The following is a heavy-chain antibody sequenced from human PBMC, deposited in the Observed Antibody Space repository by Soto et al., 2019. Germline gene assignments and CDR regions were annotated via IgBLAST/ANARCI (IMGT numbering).Heavy chain of an antibody. CDR2: IFFIGNT. CDR1: GGSILNGGHY. D-gene: IGHD2-8*01. CDR3: ARDNCGCMLDF. Sequence: PSETLSLTCTVSGGSILNGGHYWTWIRQHPGKGLERIGRIFFIGNTHYNPALRSRLTFSLDPAKNHFSLKLTSVTAADTAIYYGARDNCGCMLDFWGPGTLVTASS. V-gene: IGHV4-31*02. J-gene: IGHJ4*02.